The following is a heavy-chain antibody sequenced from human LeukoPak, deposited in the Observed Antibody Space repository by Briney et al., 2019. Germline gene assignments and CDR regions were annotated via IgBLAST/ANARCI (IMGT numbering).Heavy chain of an antibody. V-gene: IGHV3-30*02. D-gene: IGHD1-14*01. Sequence: PGGSLRLSCAASGFTFSTYGMHWVRQAPGKGLEWVAFIRYDADNKYYADSVKGRFTISRDNSKNTLYLQMNSLRAEDTAVYYCATDLRTPSAWGQGTLVTVSS. J-gene: IGHJ5*02. CDR3: ATDLRTPSA. CDR1: GFTFSTYG. CDR2: IRYDADNK.